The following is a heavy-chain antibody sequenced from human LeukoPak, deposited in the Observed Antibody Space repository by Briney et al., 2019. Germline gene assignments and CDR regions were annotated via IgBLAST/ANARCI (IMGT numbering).Heavy chain of an antibody. Sequence: ASVKVSCKASGYTFTGYYMHWVRQAPGQGLEWMGWINPNSGGTNYAQKFQGRVTMTRDTSISTAYMEVRRLRSDDTAVYYCARDLNHDTKGRYFDYWGQGTLVTVSS. V-gene: IGHV1-2*02. CDR3: ARDLNHDTKGRYFDY. CDR1: GYTFTGYY. D-gene: IGHD3-10*01. J-gene: IGHJ4*02. CDR2: INPNSGGT.